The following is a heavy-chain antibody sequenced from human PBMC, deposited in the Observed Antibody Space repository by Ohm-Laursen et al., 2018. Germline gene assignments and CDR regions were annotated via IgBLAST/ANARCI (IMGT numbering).Heavy chain of an antibody. CDR3: ARRGHAFDI. CDR1: GAPISTHY. J-gene: IGHJ3*02. V-gene: IGHV4-59*11. CDR2: IYYSETT. Sequence: GTLSLTCTVSGAPISTHYWSWIRQPPGKGLEWIGYIYYSETTNYNPSLKSRVTISLNTSKNQFSLKLSSVTAADTAVYYCARRGHAFDIWGQGTMVTVSS.